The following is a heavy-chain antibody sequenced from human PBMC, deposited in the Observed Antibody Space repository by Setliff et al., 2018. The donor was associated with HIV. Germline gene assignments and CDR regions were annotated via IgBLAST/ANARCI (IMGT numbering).Heavy chain of an antibody. CDR3: ARGELGYCSIASCYAGWFDP. J-gene: IGHJ5*02. V-gene: IGHV1-2*02. D-gene: IGHD2-2*01. CDR2: INPNTGVT. Sequence: ASVKVSCKGGFTDYYIHWVRQAPGQGLEWMGWINPNTGVTTYALKFQGRVTITRDTSISTAYMELSRLRSDDTAVYYCARGELGYCSIASCYAGWFDPWGLGTLVTVSS. CDR1: FTDYY.